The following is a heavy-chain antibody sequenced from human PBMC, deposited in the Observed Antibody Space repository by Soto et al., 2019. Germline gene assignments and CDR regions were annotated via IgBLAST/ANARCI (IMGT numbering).Heavy chain of an antibody. CDR1: GGSISSGGYY. J-gene: IGHJ4*02. CDR3: ARVRIPLEVYTVTTTVFDY. CDR2: IYYSGST. D-gene: IGHD4-17*01. Sequence: SETLSLTCTVSGGSISSGGYYWSWIRQHPGKGLEWIGYIYYSGSTYYNPSLKSRVTISVDTSKNQFSLKLSSVTAADTAVYYCARVRIPLEVYTVTTTVFDYWGQGTLVTVSS. V-gene: IGHV4-31*03.